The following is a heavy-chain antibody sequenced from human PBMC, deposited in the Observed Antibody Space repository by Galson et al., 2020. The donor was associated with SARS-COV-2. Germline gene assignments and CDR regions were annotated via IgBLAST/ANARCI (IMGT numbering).Heavy chain of an antibody. J-gene: IGHJ3*02. CDR1: GFTLFSYA. Sequence: GESLKISCAASGFTLFSYAINWVRQAPGKGLEWVAVISYDGSEQYYGDSVKGRFTISRDNYRNSLYLQLESLRPEDTAVYYCARSGPSLAGTMGAFDIWGQGTMVTVSS. CDR2: ISYDGSEQ. CDR3: ARSGPSLAGTMGAFDI. V-gene: IGHV3-30*04. D-gene: IGHD6-19*01.